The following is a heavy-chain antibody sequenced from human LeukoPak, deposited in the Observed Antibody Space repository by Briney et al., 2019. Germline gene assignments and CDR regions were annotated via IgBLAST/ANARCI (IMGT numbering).Heavy chain of an antibody. CDR1: GYTFTGYY. CDR2: INPNSGGT. J-gene: IGHJ5*02. D-gene: IGHD1-1*01. Sequence: ASVKVSCKASGYTFTGYYMHWVRQAPGQGLEWMGWINPNSGGTNYAQKFQGRVTMTRDTSISAAYMELSRLRSDDTAMYYCARDRVTDWNPSNWFDPWGQGTLVTVSS. V-gene: IGHV1-2*02. CDR3: ARDRVTDWNPSNWFDP.